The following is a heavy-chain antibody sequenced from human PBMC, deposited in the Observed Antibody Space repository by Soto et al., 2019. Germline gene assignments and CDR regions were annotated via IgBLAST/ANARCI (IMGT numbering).Heavy chain of an antibody. Sequence: SETLSLTCTISGGSISVYYWSWIRQPPGQALEWIGYIYDSGSPYYNPSLRSRVIISADTSKNQISLKLTSATAADTAIYYCAALTATYWNFSIWGRGTLVTVSS. CDR2: IYDSGSP. CDR3: AALTATYWNFSI. J-gene: IGHJ2*01. CDR1: GGSISVYY. D-gene: IGHD2-21*02. V-gene: IGHV4-59*03.